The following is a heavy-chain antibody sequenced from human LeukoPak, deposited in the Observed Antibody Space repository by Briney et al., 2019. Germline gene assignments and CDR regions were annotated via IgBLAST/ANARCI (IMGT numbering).Heavy chain of an antibody. CDR3: ARGRDYFDH. CDR1: GFALSDPY. CDR2: ISSGDNFI. Sequence: GRSLRLSCAASGFALSDPYMSWIRQAPGKGLEWVASISSGDNFIFYGDSVKGRFTISRDNAKNSVFLQMNSLRVEDTAVYYCARGRDYFDHWGQGTLVTASS. J-gene: IGHJ4*02. V-gene: IGHV3-11*01.